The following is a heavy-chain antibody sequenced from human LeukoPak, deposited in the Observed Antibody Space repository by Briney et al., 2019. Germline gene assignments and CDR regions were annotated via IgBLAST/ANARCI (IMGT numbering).Heavy chain of an antibody. CDR2: MYHTGGS. CDR1: GGSVDTIDYY. Sequence: IPSETLSLTCTVSGGSVDTIDYYWSWIRQPPGKGLEWFGYMYHTGGSIYSPSLKSRLTISVDTSKNQFTLNLSSMTAADTAVYYCAGDQGGSAHRHAFDIWGQGTLVTVSS. D-gene: IGHD1-26*01. V-gene: IGHV4-61*08. CDR3: AGDQGGSAHRHAFDI. J-gene: IGHJ3*02.